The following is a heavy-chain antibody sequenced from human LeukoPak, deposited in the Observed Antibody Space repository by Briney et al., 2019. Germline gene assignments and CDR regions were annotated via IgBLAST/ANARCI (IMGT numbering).Heavy chain of an antibody. D-gene: IGHD1-7*01. V-gene: IGHV3-30*03. Sequence: GGSLRLSCAASGFTFCSYGMHWVRQAPGKGLEWVAVISYDGSNKYYADSVKGRFTISRDNSKNTLYLQMNSLRAEDTAVYYCARGQNWNYLDAFDIWGQGTMVTVSS. CDR3: ARGQNWNYLDAFDI. CDR1: GFTFCSYG. CDR2: ISYDGSNK. J-gene: IGHJ3*02.